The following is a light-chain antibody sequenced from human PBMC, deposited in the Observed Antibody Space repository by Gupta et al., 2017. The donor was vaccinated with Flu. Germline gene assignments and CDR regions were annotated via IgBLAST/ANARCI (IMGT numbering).Light chain of an antibody. J-gene: IGLJ3*02. CDR3: QSADSSGIYWV. Sequence: GQTARITCSGDALPKQYAYWYQQKPGQAPVLVIYKDSERPSGIPERFSGSGSGTTVTLTISGVQADDEADYYCQSADSSGIYWVFGGGTKLTVL. CDR2: KDS. CDR1: ALPKQY. V-gene: IGLV3-25*03.